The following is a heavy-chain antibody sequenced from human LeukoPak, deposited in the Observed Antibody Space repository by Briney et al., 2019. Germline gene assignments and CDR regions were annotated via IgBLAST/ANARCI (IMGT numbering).Heavy chain of an antibody. V-gene: IGHV6-1*01. Sequence: SQTLSLTCAISGDSVSSTNGAWNWVRQSPSRGLEWLGRTYYKSKWHNDYAVSVKSRITISPDTSKNQFSLHLNSVTPEDTAVYYCARDADWGYDAYDIWGQGTMVTVSS. CDR1: GDSVSSTNGA. CDR3: ARDADWGYDAYDI. D-gene: IGHD7-27*01. J-gene: IGHJ3*02. CDR2: TYYKSKWHN.